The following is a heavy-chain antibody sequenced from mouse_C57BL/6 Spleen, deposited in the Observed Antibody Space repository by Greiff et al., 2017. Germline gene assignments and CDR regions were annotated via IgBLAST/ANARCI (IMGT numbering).Heavy chain of an antibody. D-gene: IGHD2-5*01. Sequence: QVQLQQSGPELVKPGASVKISCKASGYAFSSSWMNWVKQRPGKGLEWIGRIYPGDGDTNYNGKFKGKGTLTADKASSTAYMQLSSLTSEDSAVYFCASPSYYSNWYFGVWGTGTTVTVSS. CDR2: IYPGDGDT. V-gene: IGHV1-82*01. CDR3: ASPSYYSNWYFGV. J-gene: IGHJ1*03. CDR1: GYAFSSSW.